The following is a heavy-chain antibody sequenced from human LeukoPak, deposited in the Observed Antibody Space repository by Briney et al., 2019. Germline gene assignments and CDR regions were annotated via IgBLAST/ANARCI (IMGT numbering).Heavy chain of an antibody. J-gene: IGHJ4*02. V-gene: IGHV4-59*01. CDR1: GGSISSYY. CDR3: ARDGSYFGSGFDY. CDR2: IYYSGST. Sequence: PSETLSHTCTVSGGSISSYYWSWIRQPPGKGLEWIGYIYYSGSTNYNPSLKSRVTISVDTSKNQFSLKLSSVTAADTAVYYCARDGSYFGSGFDYWGQGTLVTVSS. D-gene: IGHD1-26*01.